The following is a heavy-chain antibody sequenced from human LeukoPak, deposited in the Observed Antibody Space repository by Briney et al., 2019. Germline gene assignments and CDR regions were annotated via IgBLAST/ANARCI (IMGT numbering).Heavy chain of an antibody. CDR2: ISSSSSYI. J-gene: IGHJ3*02. V-gene: IGHV3-21*01. D-gene: IGHD1-20*01. Sequence: PGGSLRLSCAASGFTFSSYSMNWVRQAPGKGLEWVSSISSSSSYIYYADSVKGRFTISRDNAKNSLYLQMNSLRAEDTAVYYCARSGYNWNGLGIWGQGTMVTVSS. CDR3: ARSGYNWNGLGI. CDR1: GFTFSSYS.